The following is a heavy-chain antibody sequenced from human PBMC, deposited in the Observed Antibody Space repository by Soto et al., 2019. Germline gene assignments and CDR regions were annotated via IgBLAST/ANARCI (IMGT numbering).Heavy chain of an antibody. CDR3: ARAYSKWLRPNDDY. CDR1: GFTFSSYG. V-gene: IGHV3-33*01. D-gene: IGHD5-12*01. J-gene: IGHJ4*02. Sequence: PGGSLRLSCAASGFTFSSYGMHWVRQAPGKGLEWVAVIWYDGSNKYYADSVKGRFTISRDNSKNTLYLQMNSLRAEDTAVYYCARAYSKWLRPNDDYWGQGTLVTVSS. CDR2: IWYDGSNK.